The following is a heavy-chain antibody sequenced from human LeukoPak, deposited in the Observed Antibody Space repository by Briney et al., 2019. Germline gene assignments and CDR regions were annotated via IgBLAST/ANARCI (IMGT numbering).Heavy chain of an antibody. CDR2: IHYTGSV. D-gene: IGHD1-26*01. V-gene: IGHV4-59*12. CDR3: ARRGGDYGDF. J-gene: IGHJ4*02. Sequence: SETLSLTCTVPGESISGFYWNWIRQPPGKGLEWIGYIHYTGSVNYNPSLKSRGTISVDTSKNQFSLKLSSVTAADTAVYYCARRGGDYGDFWGQGTLVTVSS. CDR1: GESISGFY.